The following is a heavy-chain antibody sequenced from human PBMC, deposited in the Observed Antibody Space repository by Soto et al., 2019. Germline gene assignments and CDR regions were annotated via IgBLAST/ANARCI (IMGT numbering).Heavy chain of an antibody. CDR2: VDRTGSPL. J-gene: IGHJ4*02. CDR3: ARGGTTTGYYDY. D-gene: IGHD1-26*01. CDR1: GFTFSDYY. V-gene: IGHV3-11*04. Sequence: GGSLRLSCAASGFTFSDYYMGWVRQAPGKGLEWISFVDRTGSPLFYADSVKGRFTISRDNAKNSLYLQMNSLRAEDTAVYYCARGGTTTGYYDYWGQGTLVTVSS.